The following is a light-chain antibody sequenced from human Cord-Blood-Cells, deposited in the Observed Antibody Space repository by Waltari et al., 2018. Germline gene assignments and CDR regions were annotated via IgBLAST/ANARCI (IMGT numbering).Light chain of an antibody. V-gene: IGLV3-21*04. Sequence: SYVLTQPPSVSVAPGKTARITCGGNNIGSKSVHWYQQEPGQAPGMVIYYDSDRPSGIPERFSGSNSGNTATLTISRVEAVDEADYYCQVWDSSSDNYVFGTGTKVTVL. CDR2: YDS. CDR3: QVWDSSSDNYV. J-gene: IGLJ1*01. CDR1: NIGSKS.